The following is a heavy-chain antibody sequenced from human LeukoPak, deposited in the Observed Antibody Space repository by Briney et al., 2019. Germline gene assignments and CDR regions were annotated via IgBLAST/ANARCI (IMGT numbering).Heavy chain of an antibody. Sequence: SETLSLTCTVSGGSISSSSYYWGWIRQPPGKGLEWIGSIYYSGSTYYNPSLKSRVTISVDTSKNQFSLKLSSVTAADTAVYYCAGYCSGGSCYYYYYMDVWGKGTTVTISS. J-gene: IGHJ6*03. CDR3: AGYCSGGSCYYYYYMDV. D-gene: IGHD2-15*01. CDR2: IYYSGST. V-gene: IGHV4-39*07. CDR1: GGSISSSSYY.